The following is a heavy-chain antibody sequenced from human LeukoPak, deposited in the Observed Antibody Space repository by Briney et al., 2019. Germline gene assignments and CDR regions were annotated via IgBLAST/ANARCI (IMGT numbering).Heavy chain of an antibody. D-gene: IGHD1-1*01. CDR2: INHSGST. CDR3: ARVSSGTLWVEFDY. V-gene: IGHV4-34*01. Sequence: SETLSLTCAVYGGSFSGYYWSWIRQPPGKGLEWIGEINHSGSTNYNPSLKSRVTISVDTSKNQFSLKLSSVTAADTAVYYCARVSSGTLWVEFDYWGQGTLVTVSS. J-gene: IGHJ4*02. CDR1: GGSFSGYY.